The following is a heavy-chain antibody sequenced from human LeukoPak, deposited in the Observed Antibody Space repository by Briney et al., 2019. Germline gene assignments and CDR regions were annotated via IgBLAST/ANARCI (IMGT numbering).Heavy chain of an antibody. Sequence: PRGSLRLSCAASGFSFTTYWMSWVRQAPGKGLEWVANIKQDGTGKYYVDSVKGRFTISRDNAKNSLYLQMNSLRVEDTAAYYCTKLAKYFYGSETYYFFEHWGQGTPVTASS. J-gene: IGHJ4*02. CDR3: TKLAKYFYGSETYYFFEH. CDR1: GFSFTTYW. CDR2: IKQDGTGK. D-gene: IGHD3-10*01. V-gene: IGHV3-7*01.